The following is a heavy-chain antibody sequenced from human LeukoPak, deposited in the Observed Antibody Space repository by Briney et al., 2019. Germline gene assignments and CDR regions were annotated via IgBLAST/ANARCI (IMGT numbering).Heavy chain of an antibody. CDR2: IIPIFGTA. Sequence: SVKVSCKASGGTFSSYAISWVRQAPGQGLEWMGGIIPIFGTANYAQKFQGRVTITADESTSTAYMELSSPRSEDTAVYYCARDSPVLLWFGESPDAFDIWGQGTMVTVSS. J-gene: IGHJ3*02. CDR1: GGTFSSYA. CDR3: ARDSPVLLWFGESPDAFDI. D-gene: IGHD3-10*01. V-gene: IGHV1-69*01.